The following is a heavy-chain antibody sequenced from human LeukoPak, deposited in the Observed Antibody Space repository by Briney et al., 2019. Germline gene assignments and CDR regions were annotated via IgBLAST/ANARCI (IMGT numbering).Heavy chain of an antibody. CDR3: AKGLEYYYDSSGYYYFDY. D-gene: IGHD3-22*01. Sequence: PGGSLRLSCAASGFTFSSYGMHWVRQAPGKGLEWVAFIRYDGSNKYYADSVKGRFTISRDNSKNTLYLQMNSLRAEDTAVYYCAKGLEYYYDSSGYYYFDYWAREPWSPSPQ. J-gene: IGHJ4*02. CDR1: GFTFSSYG. V-gene: IGHV3-30*02. CDR2: IRYDGSNK.